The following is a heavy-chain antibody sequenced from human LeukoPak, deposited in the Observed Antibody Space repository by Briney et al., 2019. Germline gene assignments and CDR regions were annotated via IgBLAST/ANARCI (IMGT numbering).Heavy chain of an antibody. D-gene: IGHD3-22*01. V-gene: IGHV1-2*02. CDR1: GYTFIGYY. J-gene: IGHJ4*02. CDR2: INPNSGGT. CDR3: ASNTDYYDSSGCFDY. Sequence: GASVKVSCKASGYTFIGYYMHWVRQAPGQGLERMGWINPNSGGTNYAQKFQGRVTMTRDTSISTAYMELSRLRSDDTAVYYCASNTDYYDSSGCFDYWGQGTLVTVSS.